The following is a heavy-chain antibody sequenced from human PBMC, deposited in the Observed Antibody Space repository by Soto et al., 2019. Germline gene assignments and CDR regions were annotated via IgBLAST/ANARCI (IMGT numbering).Heavy chain of an antibody. V-gene: IGHV4-61*01. J-gene: IGHJ6*02. CDR1: GGSVSSDNFY. CDR2: IYYSGNT. CDR3: VRDGHMVRGMEGSHHYGMDV. Sequence: QVQLQESGPGLVKPSETLSLTCTVSGGSVSSDNFYWSWIRQPPGKGLEWIGYIYYSGNTNYNPSLKSRVTISVDTSRNQFSLRLSSVTAADTAVYYCVRDGHMVRGMEGSHHYGMDVWGQGTTVTVSS. D-gene: IGHD3-10*01.